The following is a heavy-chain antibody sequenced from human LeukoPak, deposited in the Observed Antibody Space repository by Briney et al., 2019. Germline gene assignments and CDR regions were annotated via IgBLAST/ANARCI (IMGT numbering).Heavy chain of an antibody. V-gene: IGHV4-59*01. J-gene: IGHJ3*02. CDR1: GGSISSYY. CDR2: IYYSGST. D-gene: IGHD3-22*01. Sequence: SETLSLTCTVSGGSISSYYWSWIRQPPGKGLEWIGYIYYSGSTNYNPSLKSRVTISVDTSKNQFSLKLRSVTAADTAVYYCARSGYYYDSSGPRDAFDIWGQGTMVTVSS. CDR3: ARSGYYYDSSGPRDAFDI.